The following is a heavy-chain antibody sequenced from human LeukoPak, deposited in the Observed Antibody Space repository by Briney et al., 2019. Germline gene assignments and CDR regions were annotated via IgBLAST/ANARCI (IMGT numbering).Heavy chain of an antibody. J-gene: IGHJ5*01. Sequence: GGSLRLSCGASGFTFSIYAMSWVRQAPGKGLEWVSTISGSGGSTYYADSVKGRFTISRDNSKNTLYLQMKSLRAEDTAVYYCAKESTVTPGNVNWFDSWGQGTLVTVSS. D-gene: IGHD4-17*01. V-gene: IGHV3-23*01. CDR3: AKESTVTPGNVNWFDS. CDR2: ISGSGGST. CDR1: GFTFSIYA.